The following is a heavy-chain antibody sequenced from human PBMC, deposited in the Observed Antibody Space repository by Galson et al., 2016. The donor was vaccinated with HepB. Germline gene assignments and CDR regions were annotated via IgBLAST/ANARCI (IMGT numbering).Heavy chain of an antibody. CDR2: VSDDGTNK. Sequence: SLRLSCAASGFSLSNYGMHWVRQAPGKGLEWVAVVSDDGTNKYYADSVKGRFTISKDNSKNTLYLQINSLRGEDTAVYYCARPRGTSYYYYGMYVWGQGTTVSVSS. J-gene: IGHJ6*02. CDR1: GFSLSNYG. V-gene: IGHV3-30*03. D-gene: IGHD3-16*01. CDR3: ARPRGTSYYYYGMYV.